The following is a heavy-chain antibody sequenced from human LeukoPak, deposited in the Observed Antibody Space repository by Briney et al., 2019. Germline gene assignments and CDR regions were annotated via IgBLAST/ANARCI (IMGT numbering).Heavy chain of an antibody. J-gene: IGHJ2*01. Sequence: GSGLVWFSYITIHDSSTTYPASVTRPFTISRGNTKNKLYLPMPTLTAEDTGGYYCARYFDLWGRGTLVTVSS. CDR2: ITIHDSST. CDR3: ARYFDL. V-gene: IGHV3-74*03.